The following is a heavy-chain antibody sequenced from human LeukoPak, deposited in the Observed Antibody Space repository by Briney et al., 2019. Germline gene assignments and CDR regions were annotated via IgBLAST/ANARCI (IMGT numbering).Heavy chain of an antibody. CDR3: AGHRGYDSSGYYPYYYYGMDV. D-gene: IGHD3-22*01. J-gene: IGHJ6*02. Sequence: ASVKVSCKASGYTFTSYYMRWVRQAPGQGLEWMGIINPSGGSTSYAQKFQGRVTMTRDTSTSTVYMELSSLRSEDTAVYYCAGHRGYDSSGYYPYYYYGMDVWGQGTTVTDSS. V-gene: IGHV1-46*01. CDR1: GYTFTSYY. CDR2: INPSGGST.